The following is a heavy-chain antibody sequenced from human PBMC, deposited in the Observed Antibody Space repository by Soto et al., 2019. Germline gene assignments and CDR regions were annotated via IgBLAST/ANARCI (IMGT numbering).Heavy chain of an antibody. Sequence: LWWAGSLFTCIHLWMHWVRRAPGKGLEWVGRIKSKTDAGKIYYAAPAQGRFAISRDDSKNTLYLQMNNLETEDTGVYYWTTDWSVRRVSMDCWGQGTTVIVSS. D-gene: IGHD3-10*02. CDR3: TTDWSVRRVSMDC. J-gene: IGHJ6*02. CDR2: IKSKTDAGKI. CDR1: LFTCIHLW. V-gene: IGHV3-15*01.